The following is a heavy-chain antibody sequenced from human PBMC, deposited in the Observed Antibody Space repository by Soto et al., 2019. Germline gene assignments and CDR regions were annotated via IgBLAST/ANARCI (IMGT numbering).Heavy chain of an antibody. CDR1: SGSISSSNW. CDR3: AARNRWHLDL. V-gene: IGHV4-4*02. CDR2: IYHGGST. Sequence: VQLQESGPGLVKPSGTLSLTCAVSSGSISSSNWWSWVRQSPGKGLEWIGEIYHGGSTNYNPSLKNRVTMLVDKPENHFSRELTSVTAADTAVYYCAARNRWHLDLWGQGMLVTVSS. J-gene: IGHJ5*02.